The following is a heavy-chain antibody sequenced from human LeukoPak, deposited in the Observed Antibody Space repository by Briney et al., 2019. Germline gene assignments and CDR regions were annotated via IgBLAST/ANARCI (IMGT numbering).Heavy chain of an antibody. CDR1: GGSFSDYY. J-gene: IGHJ6*04. V-gene: IGHV4-34*01. CDR2: INHSGIT. CDR3: AVNFGAY. D-gene: IGHD1-1*01. Sequence: PSETLSLTCAVYGGSFSDYYWSWIRQPPGKGLEYIGEINHSGITNYNPSLMSRVTISVDTSKNQFSLKLSSVTAADTAVYYCAVNFGAYWGKGTTVTVSS.